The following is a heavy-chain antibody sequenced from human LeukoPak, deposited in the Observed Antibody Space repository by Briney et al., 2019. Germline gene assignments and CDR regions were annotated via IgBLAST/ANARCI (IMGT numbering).Heavy chain of an antibody. CDR2: ISSSSSTI. CDR1: GFTFSSYS. CDR3: ARLEYSSSSDYYYYMDV. V-gene: IGHV3-48*04. Sequence: GGSLRLSCAASGFTFSSYSMNWVRQAPGKGLEWVSYISSSSSTIYYADSVKGRFTISRDNAKNSLYLQMNSLRAEDTAVYYCARLEYSSSSDYYYYMDVWGKGTTVAVSS. D-gene: IGHD6-6*01. J-gene: IGHJ6*03.